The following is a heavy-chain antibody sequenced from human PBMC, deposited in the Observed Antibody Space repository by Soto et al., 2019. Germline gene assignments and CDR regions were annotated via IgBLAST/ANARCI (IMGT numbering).Heavy chain of an antibody. V-gene: IGHV4-30-4*01. CDR1: GGSISSGDYY. J-gene: IGHJ5*02. D-gene: IGHD3-10*01. CDR3: ARDISRRFGELGATNWFDP. CDR2: IYYSGST. Sequence: SETLSLTCTVSGGSISSGDYYWSWIRQPPGKGLEWIGYIYYSGSTYYNPSLKSRVTISVDTSKNQFSLKLSSVTAADTAVYYCARDISRRFGELGATNWFDPWGQGTLVTVSS.